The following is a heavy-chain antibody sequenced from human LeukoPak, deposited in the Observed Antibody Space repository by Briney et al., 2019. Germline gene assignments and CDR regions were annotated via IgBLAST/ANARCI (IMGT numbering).Heavy chain of an antibody. D-gene: IGHD3-10*01. J-gene: IGHJ4*02. CDR1: GFTFNNYG. CDR3: AKDRPPQYDSGTYSDY. V-gene: IGHV3-30*02. Sequence: PGGSLRLSCVASGFTFNNYGIHWIRQAPGKGLGWVAFIRFDGSKKFYSDSVKGRFTISRDNSKNTLYLQMNSLRAEDSAVYFCAKDRPPQYDSGTYSDYWGQGTLVTVSS. CDR2: IRFDGSKK.